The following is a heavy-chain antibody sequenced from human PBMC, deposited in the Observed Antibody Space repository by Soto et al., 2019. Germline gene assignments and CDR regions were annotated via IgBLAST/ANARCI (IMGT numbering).Heavy chain of an antibody. V-gene: IGHV3-30*03. Sequence: QVQLVESGGGVVQPGRSLRLSCAASGFIFSSYGMHWVRQAPGKGLEWVAFISYDENNKHYADSVKGRFTISRDNSKNILYLQLNSLRVEDTAVYYCARSTTCAPNYYYYALDVWGQGATVTVSS. CDR1: GFIFSSYG. J-gene: IGHJ6*02. CDR2: ISYDENNK. D-gene: IGHD1-1*01. CDR3: ARSTTCAPNYYYYALDV.